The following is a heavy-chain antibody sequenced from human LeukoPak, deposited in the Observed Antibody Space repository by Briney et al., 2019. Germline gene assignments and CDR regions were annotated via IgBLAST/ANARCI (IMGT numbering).Heavy chain of an antibody. CDR1: GGSISSYY. D-gene: IGHD6-13*01. V-gene: IGHV4-59*01. Sequence: SETLSLTCTVSGGSISSYYWSWIRQPPGKGLEWIGYIYYSGSTNYNPSLKSRVTIPVDTSKNQFSLKLSSVTAADTAVYYCAREDRGYFDYWGQGTLVTVSS. CDR2: IYYSGST. J-gene: IGHJ4*02. CDR3: AREDRGYFDY.